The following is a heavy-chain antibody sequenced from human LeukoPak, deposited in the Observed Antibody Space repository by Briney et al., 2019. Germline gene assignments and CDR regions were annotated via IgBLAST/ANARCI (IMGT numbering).Heavy chain of an antibody. D-gene: IGHD5-24*01. CDR3: VKDRGQSIETAGHFGS. J-gene: IGHJ4*02. Sequence: PGGSLRLSCSASGFTFIYYATHWVRQAPGKGLEYVSGISSNGGNTYYADSVKGRFTMSRANTNNTLYLQMSSLRAEDTALYYCVKDRGQSIETAGHFGSWGQGTLVTVSS. V-gene: IGHV3-64D*06. CDR2: ISSNGGNT. CDR1: GFTFIYYA.